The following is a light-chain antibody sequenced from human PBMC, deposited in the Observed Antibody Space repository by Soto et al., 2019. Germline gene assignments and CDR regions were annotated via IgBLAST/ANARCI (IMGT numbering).Light chain of an antibody. CDR2: DVN. J-gene: IGLJ1*01. Sequence: QSALTQPRSVSGSPGQSVAISCTGTSSDVGGYNYVSWYQQHPGKAPKIMIFDVNKRPSGVPDRFSGSKSGNTASLTISGLQVEDEADYYCCSYAGRYTYVFGTGTKVTVL. CDR3: CSYAGRYTYV. V-gene: IGLV2-11*01. CDR1: SSDVGGYNY.